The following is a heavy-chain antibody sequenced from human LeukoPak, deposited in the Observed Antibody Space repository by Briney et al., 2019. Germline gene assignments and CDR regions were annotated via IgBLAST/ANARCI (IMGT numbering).Heavy chain of an antibody. V-gene: IGHV3-23*01. J-gene: IGHJ6*02. Sequence: GGSLRLSCVGSSFTFSSFAMSWVRQSPGKGLEWVAGISGSGDITHYADSVKGRFTISRDNAKNSLYLQMNSLRAEDTAVYYCARDVSIAAAARGNYYGMDVWGQGTTVTVSS. CDR3: ARDVSIAAAARGNYYGMDV. CDR1: SFTFSSFA. D-gene: IGHD6-13*01. CDR2: ISGSGDIT.